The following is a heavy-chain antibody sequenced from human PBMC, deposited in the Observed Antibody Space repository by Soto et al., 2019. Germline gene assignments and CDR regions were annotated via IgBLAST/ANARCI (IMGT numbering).Heavy chain of an antibody. Sequence: SVNVSCKASGGTFSSYAISWVRQAPGQGLEGMGGIIPIFGTANYAQKFQGRVTITADESASTAYMELSSLRSEDTAVYYCARVGEGFWSGYSQEPYYYYGMDVWGQGTTVTVSS. D-gene: IGHD3-3*01. J-gene: IGHJ6*02. CDR1: GGTFSSYA. V-gene: IGHV1-69*13. CDR2: IIPIFGTA. CDR3: ARVGEGFWSGYSQEPYYYYGMDV.